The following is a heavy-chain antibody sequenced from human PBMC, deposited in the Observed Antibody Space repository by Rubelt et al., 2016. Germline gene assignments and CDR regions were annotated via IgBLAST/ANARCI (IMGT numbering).Heavy chain of an antibody. V-gene: IGHV3-48*04. CDR1: GFTFNTYN. CDR2: INKNGVPT. D-gene: IGHD2-21*01. Sequence: EVQLVESGGVVVQPGGSLRLSCAASGFTFNTYNMNWVSQAPGKGLEWVSYINKNGVPTFYADSVKGRFTISRDNAKNSLVLQMNSLRAEDTALYYYARDFMWAFDVWGQGTMVTVSS. J-gene: IGHJ3*01. CDR3: ARDFMWAFDV.